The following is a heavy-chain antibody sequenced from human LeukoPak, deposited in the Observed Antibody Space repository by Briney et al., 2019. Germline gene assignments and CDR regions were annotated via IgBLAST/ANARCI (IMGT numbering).Heavy chain of an antibody. CDR2: ISYDGSNK. CDR3: AKDLLLHGLGSVVFDI. J-gene: IGHJ3*02. Sequence: PRGSLRLSCAASGFTFSSYGMRWVRQAPGKGLEWVAVISYDGSNKYYAHSLKGRFTISRDNSKNTLYLQMNSLRAEDTAVYYCAKDLLLHGLGSVVFDIWGQGTMVTVSS. V-gene: IGHV3-30*18. CDR1: GFTFSSYG. D-gene: IGHD3-10*01.